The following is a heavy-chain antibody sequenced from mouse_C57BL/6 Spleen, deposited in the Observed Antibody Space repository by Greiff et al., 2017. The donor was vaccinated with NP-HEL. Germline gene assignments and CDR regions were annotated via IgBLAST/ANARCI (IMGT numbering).Heavy chain of an antibody. D-gene: IGHD1-1*01. CDR2: IYPGSGST. CDR3: ARGDYYGSSPWFAY. Sequence: VKLMESGAELVKPGASVKMSCKASGYTFTSYWITWVKQRPGQGLEWIGDIYPGSGSTNYNEKFKSKATLTVDTSSSTAYMQLSSLTSEDSAVYYCARGDYYGSSPWFAYWGQGTLVTVSA. J-gene: IGHJ3*01. CDR1: GYTFTSYW. V-gene: IGHV1-55*01.